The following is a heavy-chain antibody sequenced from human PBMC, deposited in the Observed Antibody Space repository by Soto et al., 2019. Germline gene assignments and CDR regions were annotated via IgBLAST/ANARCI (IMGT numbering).Heavy chain of an antibody. V-gene: IGHV1-69*04. D-gene: IGHD6-19*01. CDR3: ARDSSGWYSIDY. J-gene: IGHJ4*02. Sequence: EVSFKASWYTLPRYYIHWVRPGPGKGAGGDGRIIPILGIANYAQKFQGRVTITADKSTSTAYMELSSLRSEDTAVYYCARDSSGWYSIDYWGQGTLVTVSS. CDR1: WYTLPRYY. CDR2: IIPILGIA.